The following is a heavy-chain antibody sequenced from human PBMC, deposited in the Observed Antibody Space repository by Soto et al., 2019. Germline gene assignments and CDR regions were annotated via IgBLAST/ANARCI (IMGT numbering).Heavy chain of an antibody. D-gene: IGHD2-2*01. Sequence: EVQLVESGGGLVQPGGSLRLSCAASGFTFSSYWMHWVRQGPGKGLVCVSRINSDGSTTNYADSVKGRFTISRDNAKNTLYLQMNSLRAEDTAVYYCARAAWPIVVVPAALDYWGQGTLVTVSS. CDR1: GFTFSSYW. J-gene: IGHJ4*02. CDR3: ARAAWPIVVVPAALDY. V-gene: IGHV3-74*01. CDR2: INSDGSTT.